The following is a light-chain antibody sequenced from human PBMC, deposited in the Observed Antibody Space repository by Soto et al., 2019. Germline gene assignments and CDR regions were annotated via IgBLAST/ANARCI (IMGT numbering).Light chain of an antibody. J-gene: IGLJ2*01. CDR2: EVY. V-gene: IGLV2-8*01. CDR3: SSYAASDNFVI. Sequence: QSALTQPPSASGSPGQSVTIYCTGTDSDVGGYNFVSWYQQHPGRAPKLMIYEVYQRPSGVPDRFSGSKSGNTASLTVSGLQAEDEANYYCSSYAASDNFVIFGGGTKLTVL. CDR1: DSDVGGYNF.